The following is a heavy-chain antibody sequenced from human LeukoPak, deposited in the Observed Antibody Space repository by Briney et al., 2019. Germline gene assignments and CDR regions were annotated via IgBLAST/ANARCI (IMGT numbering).Heavy chain of an antibody. D-gene: IGHD3-10*01. J-gene: IGHJ4*02. CDR1: GGSISSSNYF. CDR2: INHSGST. CDR3: ARLPYGSGSYPPYYFDY. Sequence: SETLSLTCTVSGGSISSSNYFWAWIRQPRIRQPPGKGLEWIGEINHSGSTNYNPSLKSRVTISVDTSKNQFSLKLSSVTAADTAVYYCARLPYGSGSYPPYYFDYWGQGTLVTVSS. V-gene: IGHV4-39*07.